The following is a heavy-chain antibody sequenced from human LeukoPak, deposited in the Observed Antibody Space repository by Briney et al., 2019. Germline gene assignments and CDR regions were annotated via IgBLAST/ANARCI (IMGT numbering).Heavy chain of an antibody. CDR3: AKQRRALVVPSTLDY. V-gene: IGHV3-23*01. Sequence: GGSLRLSCAASGFTFNYYALSWVRQAPGKGLQWVSAISGSGSSTYHADSVQGRFTTSRDNSKNTLYLHMVSLRAEDTAIYYCAKQRRALVVPSTLDYWGQGTLVTVPS. CDR1: GFTFNYYA. CDR2: ISGSGSST. D-gene: IGHD2-2*01. J-gene: IGHJ4*02.